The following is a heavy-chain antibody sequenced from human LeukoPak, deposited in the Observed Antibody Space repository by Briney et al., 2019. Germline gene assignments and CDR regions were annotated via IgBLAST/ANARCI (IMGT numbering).Heavy chain of an antibody. J-gene: IGHJ4*02. D-gene: IGHD4-17*01. CDR2: TIPIFGAT. CDR1: GGTFSNFA. V-gene: IGHV1-69*13. Sequence: ASVKVSCKASGGTFSNFAIIWVRQAPGQGLEWMGGTIPIFGATNYAQNFQGRVTITADESTSTAYMELSGLRSEDTAVYYCASGDHGDYGRLGYWGQGTLVTVSS. CDR3: ASGDHGDYGRLGY.